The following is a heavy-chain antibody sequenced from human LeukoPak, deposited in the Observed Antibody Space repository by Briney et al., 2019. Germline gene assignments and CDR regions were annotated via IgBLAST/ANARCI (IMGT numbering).Heavy chain of an antibody. D-gene: IGHD2-2*01. CDR3: ARVGGRYCSSTSCYGLDY. Sequence: SETLSLTCTVSGGYVSSYYWGWIRQPPGKGLEWIGYIYYSGSTNYNPSLKSRVTISVDTSKNQFSLRLSSVTAADTAVYYCARVGGRYCSSTSCYGLDYWGQGIQVTVSS. CDR2: IYYSGST. CDR1: GGYVSSYY. V-gene: IGHV4-59*02. J-gene: IGHJ4*02.